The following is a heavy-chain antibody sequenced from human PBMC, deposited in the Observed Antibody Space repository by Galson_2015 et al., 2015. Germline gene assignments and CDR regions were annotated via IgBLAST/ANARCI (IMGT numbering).Heavy chain of an antibody. CDR1: GFTFSSYA. Sequence: SLRLSCAASGFTFSSYAMSWVRQGPEKGLVWVSRVNSDGSGTIYADSVKGRFTISRDNAKNTLYLQMNSLRADDTAVYYCARDSGSGSLDYWGQGTLVTVSS. D-gene: IGHD6-19*01. V-gene: IGHV3-74*01. CDR3: ARDSGSGSLDY. J-gene: IGHJ4*02. CDR2: VNSDGSGT.